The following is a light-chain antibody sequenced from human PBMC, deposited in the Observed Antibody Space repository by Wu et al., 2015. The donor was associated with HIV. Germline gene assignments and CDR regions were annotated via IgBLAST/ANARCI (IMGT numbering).Light chain of an antibody. CDR1: QALAF. CDR2: AAS. CDR3: QKYNTAPWT. J-gene: IGKJ1*01. V-gene: IGKV1-27*01. Sequence: SASVGDRVTITCRASQALAFLAWYQQKPGKPPKVLTYAASTLQSGVPSRFSGSGSGTDFTLTINSLQPEDVATYYCQKYNTAPWTFGQGTKVEMK.